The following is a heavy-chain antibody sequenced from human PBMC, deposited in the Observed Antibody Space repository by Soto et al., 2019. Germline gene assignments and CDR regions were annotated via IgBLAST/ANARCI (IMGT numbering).Heavy chain of an antibody. CDR2: IWYDGSNK. D-gene: IGHD3-3*01. CDR1: GFTFSSYG. J-gene: IGHJ6*02. V-gene: IGHV3-33*01. CDR3: ARITGGRFWSGYYTYGMDV. Sequence: GSLRLSCAASGFTFSSYGMHWVRQAPGKGLEWVAVIWYDGSNKYYADSVKGRFTISRDNSKNTLYLQMNSLRAEDTAVYYCARITGGRFWSGYYTYGMDVWGQGT.